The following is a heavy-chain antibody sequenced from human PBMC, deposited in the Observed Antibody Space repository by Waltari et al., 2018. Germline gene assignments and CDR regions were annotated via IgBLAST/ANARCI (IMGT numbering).Heavy chain of an antibody. CDR1: GFTFSSYA. J-gene: IGHJ6*03. CDR2: ISGSGGST. Sequence: EVQLLESGGGLVQPGGSLRLSCAASGFTFSSYAMSWVRQAPGKGLEWVSAISGSGGSTYYADSVKGRCTISRDNSKNTLYLQMNSLRAEDTAVYYCAKELYSSSSGAYYYYMDVWGKGTTVTISS. D-gene: IGHD6-6*01. CDR3: AKELYSSSSGAYYYYMDV. V-gene: IGHV3-23*01.